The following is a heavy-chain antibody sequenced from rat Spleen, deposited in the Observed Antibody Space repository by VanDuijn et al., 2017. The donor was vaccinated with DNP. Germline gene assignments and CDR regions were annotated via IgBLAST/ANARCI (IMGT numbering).Heavy chain of an antibody. Sequence: EVQLQESGSGLVKPSQSLSLTCSVTGYSITSNYWGWIRKFPGNKLEYIGHISYSGSTNYNPSLKSQLSITRDTSKNHFLLHLNSVTIEDTATYYCARWTRYFDYWGQGVMVTVSS. CDR3: ARWTRYFDY. CDR1: GYSITSNY. J-gene: IGHJ2*01. V-gene: IGHV3-1*01. D-gene: IGHD1-7*01. CDR2: ISYSGST.